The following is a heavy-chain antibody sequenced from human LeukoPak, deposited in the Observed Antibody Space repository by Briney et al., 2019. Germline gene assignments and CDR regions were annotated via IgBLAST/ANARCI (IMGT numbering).Heavy chain of an antibody. J-gene: IGHJ5*02. D-gene: IGHD3-22*01. CDR3: ARDLTFTRNYYDSSRTRFDP. CDR2: IYYSGST. V-gene: IGHV4-39*07. CDR1: GGSISSSSYY. Sequence: PSETLSLTSTVSGGSISSSSYYWGWIRQPPGKGLEWIGSIYYSGSTYYNPSLKSRVTISVDTSKNQFSLKLSSVTAADTAVYYCARDLTFTRNYYDSSRTRFDPWGQGTLVTVSS.